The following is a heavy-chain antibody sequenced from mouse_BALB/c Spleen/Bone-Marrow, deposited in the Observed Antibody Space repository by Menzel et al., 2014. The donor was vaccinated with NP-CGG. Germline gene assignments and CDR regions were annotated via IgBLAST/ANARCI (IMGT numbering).Heavy chain of an antibody. Sequence: EVKLVESGGGLVQPGGSMKLSCVASGFTFSKNWMNWVRQSPEKGLEWVAEIRLKSNNYAKHYAESVKGRFTISRDDSKSSVYLQMNNLRAEDTGIYYCTRGTAATRASYFVYWGQGTTLTVSS. D-gene: IGHD1-2*01. V-gene: IGHV6-6*02. CDR3: TRGTAATRASYFVY. CDR1: GFTFSKNW. CDR2: IRLKSNNYAK. J-gene: IGHJ2*01.